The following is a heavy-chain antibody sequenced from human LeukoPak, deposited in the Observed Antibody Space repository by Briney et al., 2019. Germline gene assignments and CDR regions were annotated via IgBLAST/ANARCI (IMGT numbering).Heavy chain of an antibody. CDR3: ARVSGADYYYYMDV. V-gene: IGHV3-7*01. CDR2: IKQDGSEK. Sequence: GGSLRLSFAASGFTFSSYWMSWVRQAPGKGLEWVANIKQDGSEKYYVDSVKGRFTISRDNAKNSLYLQMNSLRAEDTAVYYCARVSGADYYYYMDVWGKGTTVTVSS. CDR1: GFTFSSYW. J-gene: IGHJ6*03. D-gene: IGHD1-26*01.